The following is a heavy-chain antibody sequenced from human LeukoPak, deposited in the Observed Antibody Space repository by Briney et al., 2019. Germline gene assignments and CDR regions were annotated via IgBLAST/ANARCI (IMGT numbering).Heavy chain of an antibody. D-gene: IGHD4-23*01. CDR1: GYSFTDYY. Sequence: ASVKVSCKASGYSFTDYYMHWVRQAPGQGLEWMGWINPNSGGTNYAQKFQGRVTMTRDTSISTAYMELSRLRSDDTAVYYCARGPTVVLYYFDYWGQGTLVTVSS. V-gene: IGHV1-2*02. J-gene: IGHJ4*02. CDR3: ARGPTVVLYYFDY. CDR2: INPNSGGT.